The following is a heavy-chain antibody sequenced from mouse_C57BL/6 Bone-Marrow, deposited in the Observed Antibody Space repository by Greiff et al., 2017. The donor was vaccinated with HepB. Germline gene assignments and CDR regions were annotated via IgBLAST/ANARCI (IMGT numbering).Heavy chain of an antibody. Sequence: VKLQESGPELVKPGASVKISCKASGYAFSSSWMNWVKQRPGKGLEWIGRIYPGDGDTNYNGKFKGKATLTADKSSSTAYMQLSSLTSEDSAVYVCARLGSWAFDYWGQGTTLTVSS. CDR3: ARLGSWAFDY. CDR2: IYPGDGDT. J-gene: IGHJ2*01. CDR1: GYAFSSSW. V-gene: IGHV1-82*01. D-gene: IGHD4-1*01.